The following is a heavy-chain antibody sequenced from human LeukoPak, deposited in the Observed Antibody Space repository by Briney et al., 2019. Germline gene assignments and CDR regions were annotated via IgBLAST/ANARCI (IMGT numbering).Heavy chain of an antibody. D-gene: IGHD3-22*01. V-gene: IGHV3-23*01. CDR2: ISGSGGST. CDR1: GFTFSSYA. CDR3: AKIMVMNDYFDY. Sequence: GGSLRLSCAVSGFTFSSYAMSWVRRAPGKGLEWVSGISGSGGSTYYADSVKGRFTISRDNSKNTLYLQMNSLRAEDTAVYYCAKIMVMNDYFDYWGQGTLVTVSS. J-gene: IGHJ4*02.